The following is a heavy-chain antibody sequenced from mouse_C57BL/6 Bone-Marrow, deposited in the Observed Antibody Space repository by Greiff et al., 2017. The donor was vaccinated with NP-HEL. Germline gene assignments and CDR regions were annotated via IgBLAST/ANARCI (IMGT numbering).Heavy chain of an antibody. CDR3: TRYPYYYGSSGFAY. Sequence: QVQLQQSGAELVRPGASVTLSCKASGYTFTDYEMHWVKQTPVHGLEWIGAIDPETGGTAYNQKFKGKAILTADKSSSTAYMELRSLTSEDSAVYYCTRYPYYYGSSGFAYWGQGTLVTVSA. D-gene: IGHD1-1*01. V-gene: IGHV1-15*01. CDR2: IDPETGGT. J-gene: IGHJ3*01. CDR1: GYTFTDYE.